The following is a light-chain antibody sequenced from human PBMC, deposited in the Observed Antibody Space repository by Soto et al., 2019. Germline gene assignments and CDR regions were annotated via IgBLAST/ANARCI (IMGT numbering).Light chain of an antibody. Sequence: DIVMTQSPVSLPVTPGEPASISCRSSQSLLHSNGYTYLDWYLQKPGQSPQVLIYLGSNRASGVPDRFSGSGSGTDFTLKISGVEAEDVGIYYCMQALQTPWTFGQGTKVEI. V-gene: IGKV2-28*01. CDR3: MQALQTPWT. CDR2: LGS. CDR1: QSLLHSNGYTY. J-gene: IGKJ1*01.